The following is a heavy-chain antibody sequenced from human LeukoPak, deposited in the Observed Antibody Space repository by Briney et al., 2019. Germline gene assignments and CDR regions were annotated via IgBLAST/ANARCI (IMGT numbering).Heavy chain of an antibody. Sequence: GGSLRLSCAASGFTFSTYDMSWVRQTPGKGLDWVSAISGTHAGRQGTTYYADSVKGRFTISRDDSKNTLYLQMHSLRAEDTAIFFCAKGGYFSYDMWGQGTMVTVSP. CDR1: GFTFSTYD. D-gene: IGHD5-18*01. CDR3: AKGGYFSYDM. CDR2: ISGTHAGRQGTT. J-gene: IGHJ3*02. V-gene: IGHV3-23*01.